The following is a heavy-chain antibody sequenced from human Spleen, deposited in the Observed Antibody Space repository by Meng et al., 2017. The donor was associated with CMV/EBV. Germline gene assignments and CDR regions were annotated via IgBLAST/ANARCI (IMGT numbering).Heavy chain of an antibody. CDR2: ISAYSGNT. D-gene: IGHD3-3*01. CDR3: ARYIPQFWSGYSYYFDY. J-gene: IGHJ4*02. Sequence: YTFTSYGISWVRQAPGQGLEWMGWISAYSGNTNYAQKLQGRVTMTTDTSTSTAYMELRSLRSDDTAVYYCARYIPQFWSGYSYYFDYWGQGTLVTVSS. V-gene: IGHV1-18*01. CDR1: YTFTSYG.